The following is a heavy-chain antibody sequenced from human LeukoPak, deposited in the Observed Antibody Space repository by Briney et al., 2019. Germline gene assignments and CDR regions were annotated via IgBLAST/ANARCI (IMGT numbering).Heavy chain of an antibody. CDR3: AGSYGSGSYWFDP. D-gene: IGHD3-10*01. CDR1: GGSISSYC. J-gene: IGHJ5*02. V-gene: IGHV4-59*08. Sequence: SETLSLTCTVSGGSISSYCWSWIRQPPGKGLEWIGYIYYSGSTNYNPSLKSRVTISVDTSKNQFSLKLSSVTAADTAVYYCAGSYGSGSYWFDPWGQGTLVTVSS. CDR2: IYYSGST.